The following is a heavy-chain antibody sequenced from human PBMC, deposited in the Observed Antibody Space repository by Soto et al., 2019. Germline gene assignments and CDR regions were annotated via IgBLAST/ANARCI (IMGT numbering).Heavy chain of an antibody. CDR1: GGSINSYY. V-gene: IGHV4-59*01. J-gene: IGHJ4*02. CDR3: ARWRVAGTGYYFDY. CDR2: INYSGST. Sequence: SETLSLTCTVSGGSINSYYWSWIRQPPGKGLEWIGYINYSGSTNYNPSLKSRVTISVDMSKNQFYLKLSSVTATDTAVYYCARWRVAGTGYYFDYWGQGTLVTVSS. D-gene: IGHD6-19*01.